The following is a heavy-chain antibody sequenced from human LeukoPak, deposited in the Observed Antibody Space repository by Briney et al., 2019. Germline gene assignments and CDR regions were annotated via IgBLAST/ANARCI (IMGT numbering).Heavy chain of an antibody. D-gene: IGHD3-16*01. Sequence: GGSLRLSCAASGFTFSSYWMHWVRQAPGKGLVWVSRINSDGSSTSYADSVKGRFTISRDNAKNTLYLQMNSLRAEDTAVDHCERFFRLGGVTGLGGYGGQEPLLPVP. CDR1: GFTFSSYW. CDR2: INSDGSST. V-gene: IGHV3-74*01. J-gene: IGHJ4*02. CDR3: ERFFRLGGVTGLGGY.